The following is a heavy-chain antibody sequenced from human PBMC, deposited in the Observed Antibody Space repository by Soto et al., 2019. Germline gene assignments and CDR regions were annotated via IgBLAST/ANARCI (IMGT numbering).Heavy chain of an antibody. CDR3: ARRQDFGGPHYYYGMDV. D-gene: IGHD3-3*01. Sequence: QVQLVESGGGVVQPGRSLRLSCIASGFSINNYALHWVRRAPGRGLEWVAVISYDGSNKYYADSVVGRFTISRDNSKNTLYVQMNSLRVEDTAVYHCARRQDFGGPHYYYGMDVWGQGTAVNVSS. J-gene: IGHJ6*02. V-gene: IGHV3-30-3*01. CDR2: ISYDGSNK. CDR1: GFSINNYA.